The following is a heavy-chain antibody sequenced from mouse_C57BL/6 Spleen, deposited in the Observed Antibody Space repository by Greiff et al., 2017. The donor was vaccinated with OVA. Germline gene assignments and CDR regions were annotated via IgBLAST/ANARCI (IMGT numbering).Heavy chain of an antibody. V-gene: IGHV1-80*01. CDR3: ARWRVYYGYPYYFDY. Sequence: QVQLQQSGAELVKPGASVKISCKASGYAFSSYWMNWVKQRPGKGLEWIGQIYPGDGDTNYHGKFKGKATLTADKSSITAYMQLSSLTSEDSAVYVCARWRVYYGYPYYFDYWGQGTTLTVSS. J-gene: IGHJ2*01. D-gene: IGHD2-2*01. CDR1: GYAFSSYW. CDR2: IYPGDGDT.